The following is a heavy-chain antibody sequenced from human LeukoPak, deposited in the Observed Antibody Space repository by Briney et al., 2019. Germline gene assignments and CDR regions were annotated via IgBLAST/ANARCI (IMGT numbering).Heavy chain of an antibody. Sequence: SETLSLTCTVSGGSISSYYWSWIRQPPGKGLEWIGSIHHSGSTYYKPSLKSRVTISVDTSKSQFSLKLSSVTAADTAVYCCASHVSGSPNFDYWGQGTLVTVSS. CDR3: ASHVSGSPNFDY. V-gene: IGHV4-59*08. CDR2: IHHSGST. CDR1: GGSISSYY. J-gene: IGHJ4*02. D-gene: IGHD3-10*01.